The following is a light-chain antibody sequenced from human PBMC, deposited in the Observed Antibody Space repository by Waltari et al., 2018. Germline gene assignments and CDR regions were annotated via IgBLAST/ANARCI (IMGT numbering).Light chain of an antibody. Sequence: QTVVTQEPALSVSPGWTVTLTGGLSSGSASTGWYASWYQQTPGQTPRTLISTTNTRSFGVPDRFSGSILGDKAALTITGAQADDESDYYCLLYMGSGIWRFGGGTKLTVL. CDR2: TTN. CDR1: SGSASTGWY. CDR3: LLYMGSGIWR. J-gene: IGLJ3*02. V-gene: IGLV8-61*01.